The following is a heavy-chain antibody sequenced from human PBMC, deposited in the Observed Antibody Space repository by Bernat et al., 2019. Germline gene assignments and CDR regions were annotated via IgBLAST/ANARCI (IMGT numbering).Heavy chain of an antibody. J-gene: IGHJ4*02. V-gene: IGHV3-23*04. CDR1: GFSFSSYG. Sequence: QLVESGGGLVQPGGSLRLSCAASGFSFSSYGMSWVRQAPGKVLAWVAGISGSGKSPFYADSVKGRFTTSRDNSKNTLYLRMDSLRAEDTAIYYCAKFPYYTEYQYYFDFWGQGALVTVSS. CDR2: ISGSGKSP. CDR3: AKFPYYTEYQYYFDF. D-gene: IGHD1-26*01.